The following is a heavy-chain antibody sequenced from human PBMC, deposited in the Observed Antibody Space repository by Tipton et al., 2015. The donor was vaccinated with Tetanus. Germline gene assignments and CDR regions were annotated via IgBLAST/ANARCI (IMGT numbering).Heavy chain of an antibody. Sequence: SLRLSCAAPGFTFSSYAMSWVRQAPGKGLEWVSAISGSGGSTYYADSVKGRFTISRDNSKNTLYLQMNSLRAEDTAVYYCAKDSAPLGYCSGGSCYSVGGFDPWGQGTLVTVSS. J-gene: IGHJ5*02. V-gene: IGHV3-23*01. D-gene: IGHD2-15*01. CDR3: AKDSAPLGYCSGGSCYSVGGFDP. CDR2: ISGSGGST. CDR1: GFTFSSYA.